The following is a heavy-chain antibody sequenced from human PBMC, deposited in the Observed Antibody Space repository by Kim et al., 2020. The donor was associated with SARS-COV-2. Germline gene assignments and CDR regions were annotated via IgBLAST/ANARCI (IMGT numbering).Heavy chain of an antibody. Sequence: SVKVSCKASGGTFSSYAISWVRQAPGQGLEWMGGIIPIFGTANYAQKFQGRVTITADESTSTAYMELSSLRSEDTAVYYCARGPTGGSYRKNHWYFDLWGRGTLVTVSS. D-gene: IGHD1-26*01. J-gene: IGHJ2*01. CDR1: GGTFSSYA. CDR2: IIPIFGTA. V-gene: IGHV1-69*13. CDR3: ARGPTGGSYRKNHWYFDL.